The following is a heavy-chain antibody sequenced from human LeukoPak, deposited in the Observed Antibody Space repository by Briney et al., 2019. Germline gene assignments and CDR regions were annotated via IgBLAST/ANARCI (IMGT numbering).Heavy chain of an antibody. Sequence: GGSLRLSCAASGFTFSSYAMHWVRQAPGKGLEWVAVISYDGSNKYYADSVKGRFTISRDNSRNTVSLQINSLRAEDTAIYYCAKTSGYQIFYPMDVWGQGTTVTVSS. D-gene: IGHD2-8*01. CDR1: GFTFSSYA. V-gene: IGHV3-30*04. J-gene: IGHJ6*02. CDR3: AKTSGYQIFYPMDV. CDR2: ISYDGSNK.